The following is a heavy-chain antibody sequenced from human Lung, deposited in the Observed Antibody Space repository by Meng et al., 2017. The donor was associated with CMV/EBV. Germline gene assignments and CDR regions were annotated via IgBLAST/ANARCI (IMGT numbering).Heavy chain of an antibody. Sequence: QLQESGPGLVRPSETLSLTCSVSGGSISSSTYYWAWIRQPPGKGLEWIGSLYDSGSTYYHPSLKSRVTISVDTSKTYFSLKLRSVTAADTAVYYCARDLEYWGQGTLVTASS. D-gene: IGHD1-1*01. CDR2: LYDSGST. V-gene: IGHV4-39*07. CDR3: ARDLEY. CDR1: GGSISSSTYY. J-gene: IGHJ4*02.